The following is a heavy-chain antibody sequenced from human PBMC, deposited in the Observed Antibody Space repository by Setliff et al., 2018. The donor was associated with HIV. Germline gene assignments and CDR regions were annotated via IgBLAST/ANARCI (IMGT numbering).Heavy chain of an antibody. V-gene: IGHV4-59*11. CDR2: IYYSGGT. CDR1: GGSISSHY. D-gene: IGHD3-10*01. Sequence: PSETLSLTCTVSGGSISSHYWSWIRQTPGKGLEWIGYIYYSGGTTYSSHPSLKSRVTILVDTSKNQFSLRLSSVTAADTAVYYCVGGIRGARFSPWGQGTLVTVSS. J-gene: IGHJ5*02. CDR3: VGGIRGARFSP.